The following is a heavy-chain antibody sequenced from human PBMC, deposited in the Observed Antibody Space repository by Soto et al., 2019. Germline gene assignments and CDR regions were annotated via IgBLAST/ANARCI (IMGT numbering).Heavy chain of an antibody. D-gene: IGHD3-3*01. CDR2: INSDGSST. CDR3: ARGDRTTIFGVVTPYYYYGMDV. Sequence: PGGSLRLSCAASGFTFGSYWMHWVRQAPGKGLVWVSRINSDGSSTSYADSVKGRFTISRDNAKNTLYLQMNSLRAEDTAVYYCARGDRTTIFGVVTPYYYYGMDVWGQGTTVTVSS. V-gene: IGHV3-74*01. J-gene: IGHJ6*02. CDR1: GFTFGSYW.